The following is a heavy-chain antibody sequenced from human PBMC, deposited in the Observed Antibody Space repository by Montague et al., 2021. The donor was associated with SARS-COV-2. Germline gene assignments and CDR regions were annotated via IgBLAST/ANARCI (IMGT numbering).Heavy chain of an antibody. D-gene: IGHD1-26*01. Sequence: CAISGDSVSRNSAAWNWIRQSPSIDLERLVRTYYRSKWYNDYAVSVKSRITINPDTSKNQISLQLNSVTPEDTAVYYCARTSASSDYWGQGTLVTVSS. CDR3: ARTSASSDY. CDR2: TYYRSKWYN. J-gene: IGHJ4*02. V-gene: IGHV6-1*01. CDR1: GDSVSRNSAA.